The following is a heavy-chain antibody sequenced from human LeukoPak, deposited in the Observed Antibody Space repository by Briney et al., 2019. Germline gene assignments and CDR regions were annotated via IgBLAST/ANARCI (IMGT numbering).Heavy chain of an antibody. J-gene: IGHJ4*02. Sequence: GGSLRLSCAASGFTFSSYAMHWVRQAPGKGLEWVAVISYDGSNKYYADSVKGRFTISRDNAKNSLYLQMNSLRAEDTAVYYCARVFDRDSGYDFWGQGTLVTVSS. D-gene: IGHD5-12*01. CDR1: GFTFSSYA. V-gene: IGHV3-30-3*01. CDR3: ARVFDRDSGYDF. CDR2: ISYDGSNK.